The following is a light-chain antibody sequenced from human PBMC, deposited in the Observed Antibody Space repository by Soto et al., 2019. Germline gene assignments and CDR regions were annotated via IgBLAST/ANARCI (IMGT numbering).Light chain of an antibody. J-gene: IGLJ1*01. CDR2: DVS. Sequence: QSVLTQPASVSGPPGQSITISCTGTSSDVGGYNYVSWYQQHPGKAPKPMIYDVSNRPSGVSNRFSGSKSGNTASLTISGLQAEDEADYYCSSYASSSTLYVFGTGTKVTVL. CDR3: SSYASSSTLYV. V-gene: IGLV2-14*01. CDR1: SSDVGGYNY.